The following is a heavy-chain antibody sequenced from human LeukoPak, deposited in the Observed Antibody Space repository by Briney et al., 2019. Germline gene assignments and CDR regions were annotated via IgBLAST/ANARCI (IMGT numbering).Heavy chain of an antibody. CDR2: ISAYNGNT. J-gene: IGHJ4*02. D-gene: IGHD6-19*01. Sequence: ASVKASCRASGYTFTSYGISWVRQAPGQGLEWMGWISAYNGNTNYAQKLQGRVTMTTDTSTSTAYMELRSLRSDDTAVYYCARAFPIAVAGTGFYYFDYWGQGTLVTVSS. CDR3: ARAFPIAVAGTGFYYFDY. CDR1: GYTFTSYG. V-gene: IGHV1-18*01.